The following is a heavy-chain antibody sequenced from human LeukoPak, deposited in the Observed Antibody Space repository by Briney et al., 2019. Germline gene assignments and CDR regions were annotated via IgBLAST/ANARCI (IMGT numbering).Heavy chain of an antibody. J-gene: IGHJ6*02. D-gene: IGHD6-13*01. CDR1: GFTFSSYG. CDR2: ISYDGSNK. V-gene: IGHV3-30*18. CDR3: AKGAPGVAAGNGMDV. Sequence: PGGSLRLSCAASGFTFSSYGMPWVRQAPGKGLEWVAVISYDGSNKYYADSVKGRFTISRDNSKNTLYLQMNSLRAEDTAVYYCAKGAPGVAAGNGMDVWGQGTTVTVSS.